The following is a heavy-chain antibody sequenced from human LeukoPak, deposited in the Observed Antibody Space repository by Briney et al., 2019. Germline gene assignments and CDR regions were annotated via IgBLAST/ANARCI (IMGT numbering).Heavy chain of an antibody. D-gene: IGHD3-10*01. Sequence: SETLSLTCTLSGGSISSYYWTWIRQPPGKGLEWIGYIYYGGITNYNPSLESRVTMSIDTSKDQFSLKLTSVTAADTAVYYCARERGDLRGDAFDIWGQGTVVTVSS. V-gene: IGHV4-59*12. CDR3: ARERGDLRGDAFDI. CDR2: IYYGGIT. J-gene: IGHJ3*02. CDR1: GGSISSYY.